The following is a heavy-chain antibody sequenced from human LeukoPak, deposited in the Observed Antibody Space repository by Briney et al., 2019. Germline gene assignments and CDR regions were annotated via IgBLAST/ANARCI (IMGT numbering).Heavy chain of an antibody. CDR1: GYTFTSYG. J-gene: IGHJ6*02. CDR2: ISAYNGNT. Sequence: ASVKVSCKASGYTFTSYGISWVRQAPGQGLEWMGWISAYNGNTNYAQKLQGRVTMTTDTSTSTAYMELRSLRSDDTAVYYCARSGGYDEPHPYYYYGMDVWGQGTTVTVSS. V-gene: IGHV1-18*01. D-gene: IGHD5-12*01. CDR3: ARSGGYDEPHPYYYYGMDV.